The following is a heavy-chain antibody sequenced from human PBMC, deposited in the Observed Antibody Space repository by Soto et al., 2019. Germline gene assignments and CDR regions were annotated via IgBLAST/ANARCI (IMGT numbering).Heavy chain of an antibody. Sequence: SETLSLTCTVSGGSISSGDYYWSWIRQPPGKGLEWIGYIYYSGSTYYNPSLKSRVTISVDTSTNQFSLKLSSVTAADTAVYYGARDASMVRGVSPLDGMDVWGQGTTVTVSS. CDR2: IYYSGST. CDR1: GGSISSGDYY. D-gene: IGHD3-10*01. CDR3: ARDASMVRGVSPLDGMDV. J-gene: IGHJ6*02. V-gene: IGHV4-30-4*01.